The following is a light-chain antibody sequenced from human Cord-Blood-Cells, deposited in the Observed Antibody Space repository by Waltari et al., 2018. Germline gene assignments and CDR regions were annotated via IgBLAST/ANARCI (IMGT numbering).Light chain of an antibody. V-gene: IGLV2-14*01. J-gene: IGLJ2*01. CDR3: SSYTSSSTLVV. Sequence: QSALTQPASVSGSPGQSITISCTGTSSDVGGSNSVSWYQQHPGKPPKLMIYEVSNRPSGVSNRFSGSKSGNTASLTISGLQAEDEADYYCSSYTSSSTLVVFGGGTKLTVL. CDR2: EVS. CDR1: SSDVGGSNS.